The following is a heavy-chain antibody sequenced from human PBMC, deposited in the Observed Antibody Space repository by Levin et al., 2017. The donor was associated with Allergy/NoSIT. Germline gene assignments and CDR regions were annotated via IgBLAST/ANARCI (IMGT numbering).Heavy chain of an antibody. CDR1: GFTFYSYG. D-gene: IGHD5-18*01. V-gene: IGHV3-30*18. Sequence: GESLKISCAASGFTFYSYGMHWVRQAPGKGLDWVASISYDGSNKYYADSVKGRFTISRDNSKNTLYLQMNSLRAEDTALYYCAKDRGYSYGGAGYWGQGTLVTVSS. CDR2: ISYDGSNK. J-gene: IGHJ4*02. CDR3: AKDRGYSYGGAGY.